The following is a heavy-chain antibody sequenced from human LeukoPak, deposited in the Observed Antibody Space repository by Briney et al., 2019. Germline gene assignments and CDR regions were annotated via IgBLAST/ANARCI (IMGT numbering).Heavy chain of an antibody. D-gene: IGHD1-7*01. CDR2: INPNSGGT. CDR3: AREGTTEPDYYYYYMDV. V-gene: IGHV1-2*02. J-gene: IGHJ6*03. CDR1: GGTFSSYA. Sequence: ASVKVSCKASGGTFSSYAISWVRQAPGQGLEWMGWINPNSGGTNYAQKFQGRVTMTRDTSISTAYMELSRLRSDDTAVYYCAREGTTEPDYYYYYMDVWGKGTTVTVSS.